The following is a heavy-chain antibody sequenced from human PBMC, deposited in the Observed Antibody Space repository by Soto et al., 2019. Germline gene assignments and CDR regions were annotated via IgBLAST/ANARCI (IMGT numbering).Heavy chain of an antibody. CDR1: GGTFSSYT. J-gene: IGHJ4*02. Sequence: SVKVSCKASGGTFSSYTISWVRQAPGQGLEWMGRIIPILGIANYAQKFQGRVTITADKSTSTAYMELSSLRSEDTAVYYCARDAAAAGTGHIGYWGQGTLLTVSS. CDR2: IIPILGIA. V-gene: IGHV1-69*04. D-gene: IGHD6-13*01. CDR3: ARDAAAAGTGHIGY.